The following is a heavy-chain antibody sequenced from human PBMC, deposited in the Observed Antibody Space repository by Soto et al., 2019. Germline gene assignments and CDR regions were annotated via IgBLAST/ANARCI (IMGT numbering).Heavy chain of an antibody. D-gene: IGHD3-10*01. J-gene: IGHJ6*02. CDR3: ARDRDYYGSGSYGYYYYGMDV. Sequence: SVKISCKASGGTFSSYAISWVRQAPGQGLEWMGGIIPIFGTANYAQKFQGRVTITADKSTSTAYMELSSLRSEDTAVYYCARDRDYYGSGSYGYYYYGMDVWGQGTTVTVSS. V-gene: IGHV1-69*06. CDR1: GGTFSSYA. CDR2: IIPIFGTA.